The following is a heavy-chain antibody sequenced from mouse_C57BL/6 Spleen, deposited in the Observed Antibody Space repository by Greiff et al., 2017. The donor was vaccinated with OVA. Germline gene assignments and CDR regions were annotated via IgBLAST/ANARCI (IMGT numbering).Heavy chain of an antibody. CDR3: ASGSPYYCGSSYWYFYV. CDR1: GYSITSGYY. D-gene: IGHD1-1*01. CDR2: ISYDGSN. Sequence: EVKVEESGPGLVKPSQSLSLTCSVTGYSITSGYYWNWLRQFPGNILEWMGYISYDGSNNYNPSLKNRISITRDTSKNQFFLKLNSVTTEDTATYYCASGSPYYCGSSYWYFYVWGTGTTVTVSS. J-gene: IGHJ1*03. V-gene: IGHV3-6*01.